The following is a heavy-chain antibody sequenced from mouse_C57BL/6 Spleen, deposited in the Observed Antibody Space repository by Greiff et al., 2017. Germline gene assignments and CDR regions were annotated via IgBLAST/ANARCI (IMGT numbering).Heavy chain of an antibody. V-gene: IGHV1-22*01. J-gene: IGHJ4*01. D-gene: IGHD2-5*01. CDR2: INPNNGGT. Sequence: EVQLQQSGPELVKPGASVKMSCKASGYTFTDYNMHWVKQSPGKSLEWIGYINPNNGGTSYNQKFKGKATLTVNKSSSTAYMELRSLTSEDSAVYYCAKSNYVYYAMDYWGQGTSVTVSS. CDR3: AKSNYVYYAMDY. CDR1: GYTFTDYN.